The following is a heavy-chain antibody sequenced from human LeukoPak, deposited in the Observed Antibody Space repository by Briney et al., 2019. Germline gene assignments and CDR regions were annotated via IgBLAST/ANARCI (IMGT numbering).Heavy chain of an antibody. CDR1: GGSISSSSYY. J-gene: IGHJ4*02. V-gene: IGHV4-39*01. D-gene: IGHD3-3*01. CDR2: IYYSGRT. CDR3: ARVITIFGVVILMYFDY. Sequence: KTSETLSLTCTVSGGSISSSSYYWGWIRQPPGKGLEWIGSIYYSGRTYYNPSLKSRVTISVDTSKNQFSLKLSSVTAADTAVYYCARVITIFGVVILMYFDYWGQGTLVTVSS.